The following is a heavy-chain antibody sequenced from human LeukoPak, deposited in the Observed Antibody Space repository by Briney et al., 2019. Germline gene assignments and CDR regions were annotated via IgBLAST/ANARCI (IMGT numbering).Heavy chain of an antibody. CDR3: ATGKAVVFETYFDY. CDR1: GYTLTELS. D-gene: IGHD3-10*01. CDR2: FDPEDGET. J-gene: IGHJ4*02. Sequence: ASVKVSCKVSGYTLTELSMHWVRQAPGKGLEWMGGFDPEDGETIYAQKFQGRVTMTEDTSTDTAYMELSSLRSEDTAVYYCATGKAVVFETYFDYWGQGTLVTVSS. V-gene: IGHV1-24*01.